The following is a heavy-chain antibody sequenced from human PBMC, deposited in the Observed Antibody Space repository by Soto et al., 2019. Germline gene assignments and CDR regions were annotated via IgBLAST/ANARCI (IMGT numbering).Heavy chain of an antibody. Sequence: QVQLQQWGAGLLKPSETLSLTCAVYGGSFSGYFWTWIRQAPGKGLEWIGKINHSGGTNYNSSLKSRVTISVDTSKNQFSLILSSVTGADTAVYYCARDRQYYHFWSGYQNEGPYGMDGWGQGTTVTVSS. D-gene: IGHD3-3*02. J-gene: IGHJ6*02. CDR1: GGSFSGYF. V-gene: IGHV4-34*02. CDR2: INHSGGT. CDR3: ARDRQYYHFWSGYQNEGPYGMDG.